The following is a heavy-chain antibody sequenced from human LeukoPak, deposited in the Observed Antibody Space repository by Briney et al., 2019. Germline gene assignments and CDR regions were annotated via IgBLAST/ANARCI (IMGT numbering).Heavy chain of an antibody. Sequence: GGSLRLSCAAPGFTFSSYGMHWVRQAPGKGLEWVAFIRYDGSNKYYADSMKGRFTISRDNSKNTLYLQMNSLRAEDTAVYYCAKMAYYDSSGYYHYWGQGTLVTVSS. J-gene: IGHJ4*02. CDR2: IRYDGSNK. CDR3: AKMAYYDSSGYYHY. CDR1: GFTFSSYG. D-gene: IGHD3-22*01. V-gene: IGHV3-30*02.